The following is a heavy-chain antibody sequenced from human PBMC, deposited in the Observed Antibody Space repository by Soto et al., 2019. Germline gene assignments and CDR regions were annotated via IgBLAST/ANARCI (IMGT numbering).Heavy chain of an antibody. J-gene: IGHJ6*02. V-gene: IGHV4-4*07. Sequence: SETLSLSCTASGFTISSYALRWIRQSAGKGLEWIGRIYNDGNTQCNPSLKSRVTMSADTSKNQFSLRLNSVTAADTAVYYCARDGSDSYGLDVWGQGTTVTVSS. CDR3: ARDGSDSYGLDV. CDR2: IYNDGNT. CDR1: GFTISSYA. D-gene: IGHD3-10*01.